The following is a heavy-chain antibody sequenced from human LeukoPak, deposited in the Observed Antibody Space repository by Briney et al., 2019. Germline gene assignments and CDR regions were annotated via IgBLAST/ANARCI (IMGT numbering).Heavy chain of an antibody. Sequence: ASVKVSCKVSGYTLTELSMHWVRQAPGKGLEWMGGFDPEDGETTYTQKFQGRVTMTEDTSTDTAYMELSSLRSEDTAVYYCATGSPPVANDEGYYYIDVWGKGTTVTVSS. J-gene: IGHJ6*03. CDR1: GYTLTELS. CDR2: FDPEDGET. D-gene: IGHD1-1*01. V-gene: IGHV1-24*01. CDR3: ATGSPPVANDEGYYYIDV.